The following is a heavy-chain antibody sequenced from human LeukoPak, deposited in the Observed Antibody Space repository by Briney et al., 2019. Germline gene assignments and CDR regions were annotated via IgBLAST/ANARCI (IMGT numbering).Heavy chain of an antibody. J-gene: IGHJ6*03. CDR2: INHSGST. V-gene: IGHV4-34*01. CDR3: ARGRQYSSSWHSYYYYYYYMDV. D-gene: IGHD6-13*01. CDR1: GGSFSGYY. Sequence: PSETLSLTCAVYGGSFSGYYWSWIRQPPGKGLEWIGEINHSGSTNYNPSLKSRVTISVDTSKNQFSLKLSSVTAADTAVYYCARGRQYSSSWHSYYYYYYYMDVWGKGTTVTVSS.